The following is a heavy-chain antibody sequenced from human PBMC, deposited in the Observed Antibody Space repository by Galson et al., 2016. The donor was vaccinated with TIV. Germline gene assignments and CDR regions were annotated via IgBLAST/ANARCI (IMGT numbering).Heavy chain of an antibody. J-gene: IGHJ6*02. CDR3: TKVPSSGFSYYYGLDV. Sequence: SLRLSCAASGFTFSSFAMSWVRQAPGKALEWVSGISGSGGTTFYADSVKGRFTISRDNSKNTLFLQMNSLRAEDTAVYYCTKVPSSGFSYYYGLDVWGQGTTVTVSS. V-gene: IGHV3-23*01. D-gene: IGHD3-22*01. CDR2: ISGSGGTT. CDR1: GFTFSSFA.